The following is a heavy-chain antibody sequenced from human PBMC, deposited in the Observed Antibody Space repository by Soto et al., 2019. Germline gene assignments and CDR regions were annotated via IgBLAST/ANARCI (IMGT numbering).Heavy chain of an antibody. CDR2: IYYSGST. D-gene: IGHD5-18*01. J-gene: IGHJ4*02. CDR1: GGSISSYY. V-gene: IGHV4-59*08. Sequence: PSETLSLTCTVSGGSISSYYWSWIRQPPGKGLEWIGYIYYSGSTNYNPSLKSRITISVDTSKNQFSLKLSSVTAADTAVYYCARQSGETYTPMDHWGQGTLVTVSS. CDR3: ARQSGETYTPMDH.